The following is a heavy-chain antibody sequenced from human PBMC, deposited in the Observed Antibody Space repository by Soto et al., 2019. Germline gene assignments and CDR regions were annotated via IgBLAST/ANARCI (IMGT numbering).Heavy chain of an antibody. V-gene: IGHV3-53*01. CDR3: ARENWGAGVAFDI. D-gene: IGHD7-27*01. CDR1: GFTVSSNC. Sequence: GGSLRLSCAASGFTVSSNCMSWVRQAPGKGLEWVSVIYSGGSTYYADSVKGRFTISRDNSKNTLYLQMNSLRAEDTAVYYCARENWGAGVAFDIWGQGTMVTVSS. J-gene: IGHJ3*02. CDR2: IYSGGST.